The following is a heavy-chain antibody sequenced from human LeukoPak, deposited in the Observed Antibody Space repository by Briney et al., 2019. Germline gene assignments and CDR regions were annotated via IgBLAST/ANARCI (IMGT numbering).Heavy chain of an antibody. CDR1: GFTFSDYY. V-gene: IGHV4-34*08. D-gene: IGHD3-3*01. Sequence: GSLRLSCAASGFTFSDYYWSWIRQPPGKGLEWIGEINHSGSTNYNPSLKSRVTISVDTSKNQFSLKLSSVTAADTAVYYCAIFTIFGVVIVDYWGQGTLVTVSS. J-gene: IGHJ4*02. CDR3: AIFTIFGVVIVDY. CDR2: INHSGST.